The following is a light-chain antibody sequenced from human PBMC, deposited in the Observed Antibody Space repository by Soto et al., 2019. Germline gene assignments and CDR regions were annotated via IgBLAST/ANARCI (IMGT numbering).Light chain of an antibody. CDR2: DAS. V-gene: IGKV3-11*01. Sequence: EIVLTQSPATLSLSPGERATLSCRASQSVRSYLAWYQQKPGQAPRLLIYDASNRATGIPARFSGSGSGTDFTLTISSLEPEDFAVYYCQNRNSWPRTFGQGTKVDIK. J-gene: IGKJ1*01. CDR3: QNRNSWPRT. CDR1: QSVRSY.